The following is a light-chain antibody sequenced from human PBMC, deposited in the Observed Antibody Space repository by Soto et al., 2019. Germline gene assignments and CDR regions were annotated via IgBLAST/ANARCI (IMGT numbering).Light chain of an antibody. CDR2: DAS. J-gene: IGKJ1*01. CDR3: LQFYNFSWT. Sequence: DRFTITCRASQSISSWLAWYQQKPGKAPKLLIYDASSLESGVPSRFSGSGSGTEFTLTISRLQPEDFATYYCLQFYNFSWTFGQGTKVDIK. CDR1: QSISSW. V-gene: IGKV1-5*01.